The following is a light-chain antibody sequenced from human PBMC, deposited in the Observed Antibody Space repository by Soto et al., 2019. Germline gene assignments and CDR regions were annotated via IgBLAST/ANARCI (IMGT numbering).Light chain of an antibody. Sequence: EIVLTQSPGTLSLSPGEGATLSCRAGQSISSSLAWYQHKHGQTPRLLLYGASSRATGIPDRLSGSGSGTDFTLSISRLERDDFAVYYCQQYGSSPITFGQGTRLE. V-gene: IGKV3-20*01. CDR2: GAS. CDR1: QSISSS. J-gene: IGKJ5*01. CDR3: QQYGSSPIT.